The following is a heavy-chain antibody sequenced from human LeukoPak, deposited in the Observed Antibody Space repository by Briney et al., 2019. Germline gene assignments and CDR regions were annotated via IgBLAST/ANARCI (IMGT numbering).Heavy chain of an antibody. CDR1: GYTFTSYA. V-gene: IGHV7-4-1*02. Sequence: ASVKVSCKASGYTFTSYAMNWVRQAPGQGLEWMGWINTNTGNPTYAQGFTGRFVFSLDTSVSTAYLQISSLKAEDTAVYYCASGVDSSGYYYVALDYWGQGTLVTVSS. D-gene: IGHD3-22*01. J-gene: IGHJ4*02. CDR2: INTNTGNP. CDR3: ASGVDSSGYYYVALDY.